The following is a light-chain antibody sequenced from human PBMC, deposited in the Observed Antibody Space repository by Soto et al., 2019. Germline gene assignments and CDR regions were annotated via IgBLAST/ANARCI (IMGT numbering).Light chain of an antibody. CDR3: QQRSSSWT. V-gene: IGKV3-11*01. J-gene: IGKJ1*01. Sequence: IVLTQSPATLSLSPGERATLSCRASQSVSNYVAWYQQKPGQAPRLLIYGASNRATGIPARFSGSWSGTDFTLTISSLEPEDFAVYYCQQRSSSWTFGQGTKVEFK. CDR1: QSVSNY. CDR2: GAS.